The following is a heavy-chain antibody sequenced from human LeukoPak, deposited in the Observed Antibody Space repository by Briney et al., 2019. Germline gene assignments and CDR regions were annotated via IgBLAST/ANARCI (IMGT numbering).Heavy chain of an antibody. Sequence: PGGSLRLSCAASGFTFSSYSMNWVRQAPGKGLEWVSSISSISSYIYYADSVKGRFTISRDNAKNSLYLQMDSLRAEDTAVYYCARGQYYDFWSGYYHYYYGMDVWGQGTTVTVSS. V-gene: IGHV3-21*01. D-gene: IGHD3-3*01. CDR2: ISSISSYI. CDR1: GFTFSSYS. J-gene: IGHJ6*02. CDR3: ARGQYYDFWSGYYHYYYGMDV.